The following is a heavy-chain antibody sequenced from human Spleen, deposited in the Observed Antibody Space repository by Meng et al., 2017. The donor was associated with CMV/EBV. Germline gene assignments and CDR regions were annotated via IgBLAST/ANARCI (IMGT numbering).Heavy chain of an antibody. J-gene: IGHJ3*02. V-gene: IGHV3-66*02. D-gene: IGHD3-22*01. CDR2: IYSGGST. CDR3: ARRKYDSGDYYHHAFDI. Sequence: GESLKISCAASGFTFSSYSMNWVRQAPGKGLEWVSIIYSGGSTYYADSVKGRFTISRDNSKNTVYLQMNGLRAEDTAVYYCARRKYDSGDYYHHAFDIWGQGTLVTVSS. CDR1: GFTFSSYS.